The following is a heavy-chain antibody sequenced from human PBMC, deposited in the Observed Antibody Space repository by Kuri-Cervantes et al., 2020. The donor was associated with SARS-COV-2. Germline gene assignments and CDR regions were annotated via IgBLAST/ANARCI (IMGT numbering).Heavy chain of an antibody. CDR2: IYYSGST. Sequence: SETLSLTCTVSGGSISSSSYYWGWIRQPPGKGLEWIGSIYYSGSTYYNPSLKSRVTISVDTSKNQFSLKLSSVTAADTAVYYCARRAKMLRFLEWFPGYMDVWGQGTTVTVSS. D-gene: IGHD3-3*01. CDR1: GGSISSSSYY. V-gene: IGHV4-39*01. J-gene: IGHJ6*03. CDR3: ARRAKMLRFLEWFPGYMDV.